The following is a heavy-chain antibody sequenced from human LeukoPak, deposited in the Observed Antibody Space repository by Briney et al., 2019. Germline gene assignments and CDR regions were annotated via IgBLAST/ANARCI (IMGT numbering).Heavy chain of an antibody. CDR2: ISGSGGST. D-gene: IGHD3-9*01. V-gene: IGHV3-23*01. J-gene: IGHJ4*02. Sequence: GGSLRLSCAASGFTFSSYAMSWVRQAPGKGLEWVSAISGSGGSTYHADSVKGRFTISRDNSKNTLYLQMNSLRAEDTAVYYCAEASFNYDILTAAPFDYWGQGTLVTVSS. CDR3: AEASFNYDILTAAPFDY. CDR1: GFTFSSYA.